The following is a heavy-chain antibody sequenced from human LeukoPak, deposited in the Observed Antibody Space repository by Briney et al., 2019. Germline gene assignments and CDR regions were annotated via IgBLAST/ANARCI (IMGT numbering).Heavy chain of an antibody. Sequence: GGSLRLSCAASGFLFSRYWMSWVRQAPGKGLEWVANIKEDGSEKYYVESMKGRFTISRDNVKNSLYLQINSLRAEDTALYYCARDSLETDIVYWGEGTLVTVSS. CDR3: ARDSLETDIVY. D-gene: IGHD1-1*01. CDR2: IKEDGSEK. V-gene: IGHV3-7*01. CDR1: GFLFSRYW. J-gene: IGHJ4*02.